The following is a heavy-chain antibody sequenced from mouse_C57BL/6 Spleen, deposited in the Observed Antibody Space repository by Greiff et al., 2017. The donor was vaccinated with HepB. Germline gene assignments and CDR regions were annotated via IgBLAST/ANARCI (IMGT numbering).Heavy chain of an antibody. V-gene: IGHV1-62-2*01. Sequence: QVRVKLSGAALVNPGASVKLSCKASGYTFTEYTILGVKQRSGQGLEWIGWFYPGSGSIKYNEKFKDKATLTADKSSSTVYMELSRLTSEDSAVYFCARHEIEGLRRFAYWGQGTLVTVSA. CDR3: ARHEIEGLRRFAY. D-gene: IGHD2-4*01. CDR2: FYPGSGSI. J-gene: IGHJ3*01. CDR1: GYTFTEYT.